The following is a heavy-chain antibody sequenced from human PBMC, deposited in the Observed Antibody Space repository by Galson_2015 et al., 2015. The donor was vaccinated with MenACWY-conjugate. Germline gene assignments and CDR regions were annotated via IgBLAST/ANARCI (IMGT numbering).Heavy chain of an antibody. Sequence: SLRLSCAASGFTFSSFAMSWVRQAPGKGLDWVSGISADGSSTYYVDSVKGRFTISRDNSMNTLYLQMNSLRAEDSAIYYCARGEYSSSDYWGQGTLVTVSS. CDR2: ISADGSST. CDR1: GFTFSSFA. J-gene: IGHJ4*02. V-gene: IGHV3-23*01. D-gene: IGHD6-6*01. CDR3: ARGEYSSSDY.